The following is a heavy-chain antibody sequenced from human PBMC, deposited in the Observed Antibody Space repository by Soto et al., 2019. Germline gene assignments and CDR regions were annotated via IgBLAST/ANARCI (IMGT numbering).Heavy chain of an antibody. D-gene: IGHD3-3*01. CDR3: ARALSYDFWSGYYDY. Sequence: QVQLVQSGAEVKKPGASVKVSCKASGYTFTSYRISWVRQATGQGLEWMGWISAYNGNTNYAQKLQGRVTMTTDTSTSTAYMELRSLRSDDTAVYYCARALSYDFWSGYYDYWGQGTLVTVSS. V-gene: IGHV1-18*01. J-gene: IGHJ4*02. CDR2: ISAYNGNT. CDR1: GYTFTSYR.